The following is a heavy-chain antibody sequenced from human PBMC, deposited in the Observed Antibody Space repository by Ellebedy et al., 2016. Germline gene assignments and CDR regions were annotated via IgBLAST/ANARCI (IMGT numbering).Heavy chain of an antibody. J-gene: IGHJ4*02. D-gene: IGHD3-22*01. Sequence: SETLSLXCTVSGYSISSGYYWGWIRQHPGKGLEWIGYIYYSGSTYYNPSLKSRVTISVDTSKNQFSLKLSSVTAADTAVYYCARVYDSSGFLDYWGQGTLVTVSS. CDR1: GYSISSGYY. V-gene: IGHV4-31*03. CDR3: ARVYDSSGFLDY. CDR2: IYYSGST.